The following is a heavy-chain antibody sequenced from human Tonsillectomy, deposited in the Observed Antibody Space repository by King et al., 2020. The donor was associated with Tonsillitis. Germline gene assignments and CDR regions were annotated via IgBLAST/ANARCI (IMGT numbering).Heavy chain of an antibody. CDR1: GGSFSGYY. CDR3: ARRGYCSRTSCYYYYYMDV. V-gene: IGHV4-34*01. Sequence: VQLPQWGAGLLKPSGTLSLPCAVSGGSFSGYYWSWIRQPPGKGLEWIGEINHSGSINYNPSLKSRVTISVETSKNQFSLKLNSVTAADTAVYYCARRGYCSRTSCYYYYYMDVWGKGTTVTVSS. CDR2: INHSGSI. D-gene: IGHD2-2*01. J-gene: IGHJ6*03.